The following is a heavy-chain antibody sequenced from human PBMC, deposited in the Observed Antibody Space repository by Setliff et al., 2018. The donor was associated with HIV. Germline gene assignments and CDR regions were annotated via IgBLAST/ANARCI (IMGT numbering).Heavy chain of an antibody. CDR1: VGSFSGHY. J-gene: IGHJ6*03. Sequence: SETLSLTCAVYVGSFSGHYWIWIRQPPGKGLEWIGETNPSGSTKYNPSLKSRVTISVDRSKNQFSLKLISVTAADTAVYYCARGQDLGATWTGYYYYYMDVWGKGTTVTVSS. V-gene: IGHV4-34*01. D-gene: IGHD1-26*01. CDR3: ARGQDLGATWTGYYYYYMDV. CDR2: TNPSGST.